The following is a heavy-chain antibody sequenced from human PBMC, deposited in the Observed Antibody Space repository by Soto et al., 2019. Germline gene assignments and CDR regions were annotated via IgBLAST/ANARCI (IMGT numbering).Heavy chain of an antibody. V-gene: IGHV3-23*01. Sequence: GGSLRLSCAASGFTFSRYAMSWVREAPGKGLEWVSAISGSGGSTYYADSVKGRFTISRDNSKNTLYLQMNSLRAEDTAVYYCAKGANLYYYYYYMDVWGKGTTVTVSS. J-gene: IGHJ6*03. CDR2: ISGSGGST. CDR3: AKGANLYYYYYYMDV. CDR1: GFTFSRYA.